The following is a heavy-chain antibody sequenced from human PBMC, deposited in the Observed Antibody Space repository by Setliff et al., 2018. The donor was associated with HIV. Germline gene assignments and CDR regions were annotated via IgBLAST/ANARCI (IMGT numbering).Heavy chain of an antibody. D-gene: IGHD3-3*01. Sequence: SETLSLTCNVSGDSIRSRSFYWAWIRQPPGERPEWIGTIYYVGSTYYNPYLKSRASIFVDTSKNQFSLKLYSVTAADTAVYYWAVGFWGGPLFDPWGRGTLVTVSS. V-gene: IGHV4-39*01. J-gene: IGHJ5*01. CDR3: AVGFWGGPLFDP. CDR1: GDSIRSRSFY. CDR2: IYYVGST.